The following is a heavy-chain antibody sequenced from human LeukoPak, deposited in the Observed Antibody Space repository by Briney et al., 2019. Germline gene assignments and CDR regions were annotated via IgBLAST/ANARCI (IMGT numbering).Heavy chain of an antibody. V-gene: IGHV1-69*04. CDR2: IIPILGIA. CDR1: GGTFSSYA. D-gene: IGHD5-18*01. CDR3: ARDRGYSYGVRD. Sequence: ASVKVSCKASGGTFSSYAISWVRQAPGQGLEWMGRIIPILGIANYAQKFQGRVTITADKSTSTAYMELSSLRSEDTAVYYCARDRGYSYGVRDWGQGTLVTVSS. J-gene: IGHJ4*02.